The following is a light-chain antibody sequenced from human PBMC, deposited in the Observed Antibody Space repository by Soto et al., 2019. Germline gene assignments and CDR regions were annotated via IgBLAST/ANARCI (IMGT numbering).Light chain of an antibody. CDR3: QQNGSLHIT. V-gene: IGKV3-20*01. J-gene: IGKJ5*01. CDR1: QSLSGGY. CDR2: SAS. Sequence: EIVLTQSPGTLSLSPGERATLSCRASQSLSGGYLAWFQQKPGQTPRLLIYSASNRATGITDRFSGSGSGTDFTLTISRLEPEDFVVYYCQQNGSLHITFGQGTRLEIK.